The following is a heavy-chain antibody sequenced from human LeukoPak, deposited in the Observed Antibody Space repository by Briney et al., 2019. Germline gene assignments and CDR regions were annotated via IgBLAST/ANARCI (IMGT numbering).Heavy chain of an antibody. CDR1: GYTFTGYY. V-gene: IGHV1-8*03. CDR2: MNPNSANT. D-gene: IGHD6-6*01. Sequence: ASVKVSCKASGYTFTGYYMHWVRQAPGQGLEWMGWMNPNSANTGYAQKFQGRVTITRNTSISTTYMELGSLRFEDTAVYYCARGRERGSSSSFTDYWGQGTLVIVSS. J-gene: IGHJ4*02. CDR3: ARGRERGSSSSFTDY.